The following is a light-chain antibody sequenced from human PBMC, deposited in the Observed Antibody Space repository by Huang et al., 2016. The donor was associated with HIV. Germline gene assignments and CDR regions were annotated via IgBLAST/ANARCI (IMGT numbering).Light chain of an antibody. CDR3: QQYNKGPRT. Sequence: DILMTQSPVTLSGPPGERATLSCRASQHLGSNLAWYQHKPGNPPRLRSYDGSTRATGAPARFSCSGSKTDFNLTIGSLQSEDSALFFCQQYNKGPRTFGQGTKLEIK. V-gene: IGKV3D-15*01. J-gene: IGKJ1*01. CDR2: DGS. CDR1: QHLGSN.